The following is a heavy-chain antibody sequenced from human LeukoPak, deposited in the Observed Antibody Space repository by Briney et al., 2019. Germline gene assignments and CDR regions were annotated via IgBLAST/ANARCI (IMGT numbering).Heavy chain of an antibody. CDR1: GGSFSCYY. Sequence: SETLSLTCAVYGGSFSCYYWSWIRQPAGKGLEWIGRIYTSGSTNYNPSLKSRVTISVDTSKNQFSLKLSSVTAADTAVYYCARDDYSNGDFDYWGQGTLVTVSS. J-gene: IGHJ4*02. CDR2: IYTSGST. CDR3: ARDDYSNGDFDY. V-gene: IGHV4-4*07. D-gene: IGHD4-11*01.